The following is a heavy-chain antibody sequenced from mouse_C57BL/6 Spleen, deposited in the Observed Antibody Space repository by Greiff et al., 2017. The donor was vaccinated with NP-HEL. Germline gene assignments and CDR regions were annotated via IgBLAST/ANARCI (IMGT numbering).Heavy chain of an antibody. J-gene: IGHJ3*01. CDR2: IHPNSGST. CDR3: AREGYYGSSPWFAY. Sequence: QVQLQQPGAELVKPGASVKLSCKASGYTFTSYWMHWVKQRPGQGLEWIGMIHPNSGSTNYNEKFKSKATLTVDKSSSTAYMQLSSLTSEDSAVYYCAREGYYGSSPWFAYGGQGTLVTVSA. V-gene: IGHV1-64*01. CDR1: GYTFTSYW. D-gene: IGHD1-1*01.